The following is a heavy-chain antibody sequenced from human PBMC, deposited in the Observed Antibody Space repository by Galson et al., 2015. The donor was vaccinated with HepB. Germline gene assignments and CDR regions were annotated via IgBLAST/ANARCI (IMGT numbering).Heavy chain of an antibody. CDR2: IKSKTDGGTT. CDR3: TTDASSSWYFYYGMDV. Sequence: SLRLSCAASGFTFSNAWMSWVRQAPGKGLEWVGRIKSKTDGGTTDYAAPVKGRFTISRDDSKNTLYLQMNSLKTEDTAVYYCTTDASSSWYFYYGMDVWGQGATVTVSS. J-gene: IGHJ6*02. CDR1: GFTFSNAW. V-gene: IGHV3-15*01. D-gene: IGHD6-13*01.